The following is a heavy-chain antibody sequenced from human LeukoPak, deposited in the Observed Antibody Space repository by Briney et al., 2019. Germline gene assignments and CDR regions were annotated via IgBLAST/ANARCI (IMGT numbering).Heavy chain of an antibody. CDR3: ASSMVRGVKDY. V-gene: IGHV1-69*13. CDR1: GGTFSSYA. Sequence: ASVKVSCKASGGTFSSYAISWVRQAPGQGLEWMGGIIPIFGTANYAQKFQGRVTITADECTSTAYMELSSLRSEDTAVYYCASSMVRGVKDYWGQGTLVTVSS. D-gene: IGHD3-10*01. J-gene: IGHJ4*02. CDR2: IIPIFGTA.